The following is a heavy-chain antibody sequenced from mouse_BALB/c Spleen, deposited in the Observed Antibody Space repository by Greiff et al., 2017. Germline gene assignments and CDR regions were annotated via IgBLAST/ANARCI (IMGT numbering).Heavy chain of an antibody. Sequence: EVQLQQSGAELVKPGASVKLSCTATGFNIKDTYMHWVKQRPEQGLEWIGRIDPANGNTKYDPKFQGKATITADTSSNTAYLQLSSLTSEDTAVYYCAREGSYGSRGWYFDVWGAGTTGTVSS. J-gene: IGHJ1*01. CDR3: AREGSYGSRGWYFDV. V-gene: IGHV14-3*02. CDR2: IDPANGNT. CDR1: GFNIKDTY. D-gene: IGHD1-1*01.